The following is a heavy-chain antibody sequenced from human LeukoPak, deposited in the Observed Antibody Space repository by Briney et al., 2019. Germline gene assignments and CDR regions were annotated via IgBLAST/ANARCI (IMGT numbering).Heavy chain of an antibody. CDR2: IKQDGSEK. CDR3: ARDSHFYDTLTGYYY. D-gene: IGHD3-9*01. V-gene: IGHV3-7*03. Sequence: GGSLRLSCAASGFTFSSYWMSWVRLAPGKGLEWVANIKQDGSEKYYVDSVKGRFTISRDNAKNSLYLQMNSLRAEDTAVYYCARDSHFYDTLTGYYYWGQGTLVTVSS. CDR1: GFTFSSYW. J-gene: IGHJ4*02.